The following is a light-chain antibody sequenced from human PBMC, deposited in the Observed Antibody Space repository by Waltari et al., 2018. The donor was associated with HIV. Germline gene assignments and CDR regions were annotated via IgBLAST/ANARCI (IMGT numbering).Light chain of an antibody. V-gene: IGLV6-57*02. CDR1: SGNIPTNS. CDR2: ENN. CDR3: QTYDDSGVV. J-gene: IGLJ2*01. Sequence: NFILTQPHSVSESPGKPITISCPGGSGNIPTNSVQWYPLRPGSAPIPLIYENNQRPSGVPDRFSGSVDSSSNSASLTISGLRSEDEADYYCQTYDDSGVVFGGGTKLTVL.